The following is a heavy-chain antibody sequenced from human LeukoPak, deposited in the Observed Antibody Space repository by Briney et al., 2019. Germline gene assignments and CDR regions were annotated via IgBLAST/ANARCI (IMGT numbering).Heavy chain of an antibody. V-gene: IGHV3-74*01. CDR3: AKDLRYGSADY. J-gene: IGHJ4*02. Sequence: PGGSLRLSCAASGFTFSNYWMHWVRQDPGKGLVWVSFINPDGSTTNYADSVKGRFTISRDNAKNALYLQMNSLRAEDTAVYYCAKDLRYGSADYWGQGTLVTVSS. D-gene: IGHD3-10*01. CDR1: GFTFSNYW. CDR2: INPDGSTT.